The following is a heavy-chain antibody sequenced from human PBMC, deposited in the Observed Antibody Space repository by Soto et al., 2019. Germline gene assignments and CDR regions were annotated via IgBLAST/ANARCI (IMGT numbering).Heavy chain of an antibody. CDR2: INAGNGNT. D-gene: IGHD6-13*01. V-gene: IGHV1-3*01. J-gene: IGHJ4*02. CDR1: GYTFTPYA. CDR3: ARGIAAAVFDY. Sequence: GASVKVSCKASGYTFTPYAIHWVRQAPGQRLEWMGWINAGNGNTKYSQRFQGRVTITRDTSASTAYMELSSLRSEDTAVYYCARGIAAAVFDYWGQGTLVTVPQ.